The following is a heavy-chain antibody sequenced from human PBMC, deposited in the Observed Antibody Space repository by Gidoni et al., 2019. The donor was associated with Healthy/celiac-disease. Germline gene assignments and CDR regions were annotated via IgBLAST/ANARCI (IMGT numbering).Heavy chain of an antibody. CDR2: MNPKSGNT. Sequence: QVQLVQSGAEVKKPGASVKVSCKASGYTFTSYDINWVRQATGQGLEWMGGMNPKSGNTGYAQKFQGRVTMTRNTSISTAYMELSSLRSEDTAVYYCARARLLWFGELLSSDYWGQGTLVTVSS. D-gene: IGHD3-10*01. V-gene: IGHV1-8*01. CDR1: GYTFTSYD. J-gene: IGHJ4*02. CDR3: ARARLLWFGELLSSDY.